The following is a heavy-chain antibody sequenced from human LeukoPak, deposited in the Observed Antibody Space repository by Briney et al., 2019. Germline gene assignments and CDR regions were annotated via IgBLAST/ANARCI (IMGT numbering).Heavy chain of an antibody. J-gene: IGHJ4*02. CDR2: NGSYE. V-gene: IGHV3-30*18. CDR1: GFTSSIYG. Sequence: GGSLRLSCATSGFTSSIYGMHWVRQAPGKGLEWLAVNGSYEYYADSVKGRFSISRDDSKKTVYLQMNSLRPEDTALYYCAKDSILDHWGQGTLVTVSS. CDR3: AKDSILDH.